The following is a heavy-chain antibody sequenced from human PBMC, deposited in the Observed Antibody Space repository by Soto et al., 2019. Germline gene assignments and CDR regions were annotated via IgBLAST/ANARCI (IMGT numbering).Heavy chain of an antibody. CDR2: IYSGGST. J-gene: IGHJ1*01. V-gene: IGHV3-53*01. CDR1: GFTVSSNY. D-gene: IGHD3-22*01. CDR3: ARDRVESGYPEYFHH. Sequence: EVQLVESGGGLIQPGGSLRLSCAASGFTVSSNYMSWVRQAPGKGLEWVSVIYSGGSTYYADSVKGRFTSSRDNSKNTLYLKMNSLRAEDTAVYYCARDRVESGYPEYFHHWGQGTLVTVSS.